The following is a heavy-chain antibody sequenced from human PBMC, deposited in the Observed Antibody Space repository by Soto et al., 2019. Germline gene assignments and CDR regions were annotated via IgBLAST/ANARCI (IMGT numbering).Heavy chain of an antibody. D-gene: IGHD4-17*01. V-gene: IGHV1-18*01. CDR2: ISAYNGNT. Sequence: ASVKVSCKASGYTFTSYGISWVRQAPGQGLEWMGWISAYNGNTNYAQKLQGRVTMTTDTSTSKGYMELRSLRSDDTDVYYCAGDSYPDYGDYVSFDYWGQGTLVTVSS. CDR1: GYTFTSYG. J-gene: IGHJ4*02. CDR3: AGDSYPDYGDYVSFDY.